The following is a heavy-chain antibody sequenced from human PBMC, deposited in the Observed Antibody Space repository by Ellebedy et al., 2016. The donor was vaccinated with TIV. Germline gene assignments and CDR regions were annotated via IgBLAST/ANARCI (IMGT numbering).Heavy chain of an antibody. V-gene: IGHV3-23*01. CDR1: GFTFSNYA. Sequence: PGGSLRLSCAASGFTFSNYAMSWVRQAPGKGLEWVSIIRDNGGTTFYADPVKGRFTISRDNSKNTLYLQMNSLRAEDTAVYYCANRVAATTERYFHYWGQGTLVTVSS. CDR2: IRDNGGTT. D-gene: IGHD1-1*01. CDR3: ANRVAATTERYFHY. J-gene: IGHJ4*02.